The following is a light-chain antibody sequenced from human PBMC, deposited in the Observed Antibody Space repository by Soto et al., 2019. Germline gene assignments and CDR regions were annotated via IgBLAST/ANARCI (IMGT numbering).Light chain of an antibody. V-gene: IGLV2-23*02. Sequence: QSVLTQPASVSGSPGQSITISCTGTSSDVGSYNLVSWYQQHPGKAPKLMIYEVSTRPSGVSTRCSGSKSGNAASLSNSGLQAEDEADYYCCSYEGSSTHVVFCGGTQLTVL. CDR1: SSDVGSYNL. CDR2: EVS. CDR3: CSYEGSSTHVV. J-gene: IGLJ2*01.